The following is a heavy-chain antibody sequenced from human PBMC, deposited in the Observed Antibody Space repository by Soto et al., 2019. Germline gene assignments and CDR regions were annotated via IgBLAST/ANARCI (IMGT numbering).Heavy chain of an antibody. CDR2: INPNSGGT. Sequence: GASVKVSCKASGYTFTGYYMHWVRQAPGQGLEWMGWINPNSGGTNYAQKFQGRVTMTRDTSISTAYMELSRLRSDDTAVYYCARATVGFEQQLGKGGYYYYYGMDVWGQGTTVTVSS. CDR3: ARATVGFEQQLGKGGYYYYYGMDV. V-gene: IGHV1-2*02. J-gene: IGHJ6*02. D-gene: IGHD6-13*01. CDR1: GYTFTGYY.